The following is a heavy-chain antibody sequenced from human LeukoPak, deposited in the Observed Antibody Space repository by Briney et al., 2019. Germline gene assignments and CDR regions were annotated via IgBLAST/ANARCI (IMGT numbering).Heavy chain of an antibody. CDR3: ARAQKYTSGYRVTELGSRYSDY. V-gene: IGHV4-34*01. Sequence: SETLSLTCAVYGGSFSVYYWSWIRQPPGKGLEWSGEINHSGSTNYNPSLKSRVTLSVGTSKNWFSLRLTSVTAADTAVYYCARAQKYTSGYRVTELGSRYSDYWGQGARVTVSP. CDR1: GGSFSVYY. D-gene: IGHD5-18*01. CDR2: INHSGST. J-gene: IGHJ4*02.